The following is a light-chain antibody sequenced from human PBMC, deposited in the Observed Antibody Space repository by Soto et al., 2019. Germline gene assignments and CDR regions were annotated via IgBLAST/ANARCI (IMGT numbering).Light chain of an antibody. CDR3: QQYGSSPVT. J-gene: IGKJ3*01. V-gene: IGKV3-20*01. CDR1: QSVSSSY. CDR2: AAS. Sequence: EIVLTQSPGTLSLSPGERATLSCRASQSVSSSYLAWYQQKPGQAPRLLIYAASSRATAIPDRFSGSGSGTDCTLTISRLEPEDFAVYYCQQYGSSPVTFGPGTKVDIK.